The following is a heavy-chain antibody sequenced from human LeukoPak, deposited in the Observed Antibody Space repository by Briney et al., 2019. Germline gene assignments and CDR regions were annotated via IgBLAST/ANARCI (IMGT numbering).Heavy chain of an antibody. CDR1: GFTFSSYG. CDR3: ARNLYYYDSSGYYYAPGY. V-gene: IGHV3-30*02. CDR2: IRYDGSNK. J-gene: IGHJ4*02. D-gene: IGHD3-22*01. Sequence: GGSLRLSCAASGFTFSSYGMHWVRQAPGKGLEWVAFIRYDGSNKYYADSVKGRFTISRDNSKNTLYLQMNSLRAEDTAVYYCARNLYYYDSSGYYYAPGYWGQGTLVTVSS.